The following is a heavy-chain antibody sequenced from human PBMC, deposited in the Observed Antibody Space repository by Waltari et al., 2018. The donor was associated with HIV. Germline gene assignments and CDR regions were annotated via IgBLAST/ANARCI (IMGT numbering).Heavy chain of an antibody. D-gene: IGHD3-22*01. V-gene: IGHV3-30-3*01. Sequence: QVQLVESGGGVVQPGRSLRLSCAASGFTFSSYAMHWVRQAPGKGREWVAVISYDGSNKYYADSVKGRFTISRDNSKNTLYLQMNSLRAEDTAVYYCARDPYYYDSSGYLCYFDYWGQGTLVTVSS. CDR2: ISYDGSNK. J-gene: IGHJ4*02. CDR3: ARDPYYYDSSGYLCYFDY. CDR1: GFTFSSYA.